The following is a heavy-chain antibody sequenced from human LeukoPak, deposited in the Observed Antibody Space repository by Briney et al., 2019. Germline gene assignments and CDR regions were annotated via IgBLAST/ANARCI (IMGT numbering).Heavy chain of an antibody. Sequence: PGGSLRLSCAASGFTFSSYGMHWVRQAPGKRLEWVAFTRYDGSNKYYADSVKGRFTISRDNSKNTLYLQMNSLRAEDTAVYYCAKSYDYYGSGSTTTIDYWGQGTLVTVSS. CDR2: TRYDGSNK. CDR1: GFTFSSYG. CDR3: AKSYDYYGSGSTTTIDY. V-gene: IGHV3-30*02. J-gene: IGHJ4*02. D-gene: IGHD3-10*01.